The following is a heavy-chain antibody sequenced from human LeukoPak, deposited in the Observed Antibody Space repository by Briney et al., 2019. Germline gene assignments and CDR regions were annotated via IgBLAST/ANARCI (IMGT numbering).Heavy chain of an antibody. Sequence: ASVKVSCKASGGTFSSYAISWVRQAPGQGLEWMGGIIPIFGTANYAQKFQGRVTITADESTSTAYMELSSLRSEDTAVYYRARGGSSSWYGCYGYWGQGTLVTVSS. V-gene: IGHV1-69*01. D-gene: IGHD6-13*01. CDR2: IIPIFGTA. CDR3: ARGGSSSWYGCYGY. CDR1: GGTFSSYA. J-gene: IGHJ4*02.